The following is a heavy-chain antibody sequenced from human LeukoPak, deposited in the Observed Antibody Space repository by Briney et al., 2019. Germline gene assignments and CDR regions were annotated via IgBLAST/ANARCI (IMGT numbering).Heavy chain of an antibody. CDR2: IYPGDSDT. V-gene: IGHV5-51*01. D-gene: IGHD4-17*01. CDR3: ARQAPYGDYYFDY. Sequence: GESLKISCKGSGYSFTSYWSGWVRQMPGKGLGWMGIIYPGDSDTRYSPSFQGQVTISAHKSINTSYLQWSSLKASDTAMYYCARQAPYGDYYFDYWGQGTLVTVSS. J-gene: IGHJ4*02. CDR1: GYSFTSYW.